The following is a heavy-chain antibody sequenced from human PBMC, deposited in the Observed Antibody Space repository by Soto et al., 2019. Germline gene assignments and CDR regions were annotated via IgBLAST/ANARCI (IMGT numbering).Heavy chain of an antibody. CDR2: IYYSGTT. CDR3: ARARGGDSGDYASLFDR. CDR1: GGSISSVGYY. V-gene: IGHV4-39*01. Sequence: SETLSLTFTVSGGSISSVGYYWRRIRQPPGKGLEWIGTIYYSGTTHYNPSLKSRVTMSGDTSKNKFSLKLSSVTAADTAVYYCARARGGDSGDYASLFDRWGQGNLVTVSS. D-gene: IGHD4-17*01. J-gene: IGHJ5*02.